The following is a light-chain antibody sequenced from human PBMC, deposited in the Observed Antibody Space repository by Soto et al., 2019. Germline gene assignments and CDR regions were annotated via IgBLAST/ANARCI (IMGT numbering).Light chain of an antibody. CDR3: GAWDDRLNSLL. CDR1: SSNIGSNY. V-gene: IGLV1-47*02. CDR2: GNY. Sequence: QSVLTRPPSASGTPGQRVTISCSGSSSNIGSNYVYWYQQFPGTAPRLLIYGNYQRPSGVPDRFSGSKSGTSASLAISGLRSEDEADYYCGAWDDRLNSLLFEAGTKVIV. J-gene: IGLJ1*01.